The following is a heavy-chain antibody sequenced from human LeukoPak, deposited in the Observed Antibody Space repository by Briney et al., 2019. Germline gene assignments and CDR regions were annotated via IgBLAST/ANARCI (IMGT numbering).Heavy chain of an antibody. CDR3: ATERMVRGVGDYFDY. CDR1: GYTLTELS. Sequence: ASVKVSCKVSGYTLTELSMHWVRQAPGKGLEWMGGFDPEDGETIYAQKFQGRVTMTEATSTDTAYMELSSLRSEDTAVYYCATERMVRGVGDYFDYWGQGTLVTVSS. CDR2: FDPEDGET. D-gene: IGHD3-10*01. V-gene: IGHV1-24*01. J-gene: IGHJ4*02.